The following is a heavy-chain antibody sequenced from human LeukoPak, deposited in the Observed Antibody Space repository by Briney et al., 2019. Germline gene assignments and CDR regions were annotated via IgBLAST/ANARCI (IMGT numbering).Heavy chain of an antibody. CDR2: ISSSGSTI. D-gene: IGHD6-19*01. CDR1: GFTFSSYE. V-gene: IGHV3-48*03. J-gene: IGHJ4*02. CDR3: ARQTVAGTFFDY. Sequence: PGGSLRLSCAASGFTFSSYEMSWVRQAPGKGLEWVSYISSSGSTIYYADSVKGRFTISRDNAENSLYLQMNSLRAEDTAVYYCARQTVAGTFFDYWGQGTLVTVSS.